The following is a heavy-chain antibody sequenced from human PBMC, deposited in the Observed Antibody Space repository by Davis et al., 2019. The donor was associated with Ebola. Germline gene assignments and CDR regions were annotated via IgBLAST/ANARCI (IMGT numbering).Heavy chain of an antibody. D-gene: IGHD5-18*01. CDR3: TTGTWIQLWLPDY. J-gene: IGHJ4*02. Sequence: PGGSLRLSCAASGFTFTNAWMSWVRQAPGKGLEWVGRIKSKTDGGTTTYAAPVQGRFTISRDDSEHTLYLQMNSLKTEDTAVYYCTTGTWIQLWLPDYWGQGTLVTVSS. CDR2: IKSKTDGGTT. CDR1: GFTFTNAW. V-gene: IGHV3-15*01.